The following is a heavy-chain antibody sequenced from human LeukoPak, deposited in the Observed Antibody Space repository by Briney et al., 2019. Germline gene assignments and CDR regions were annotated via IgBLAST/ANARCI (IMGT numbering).Heavy chain of an antibody. V-gene: IGHV3-30*04. CDR3: ARDSPYSQQRRVFYFDS. D-gene: IGHD6-25*01. Sequence: GGSLRLSCAASGFTFSSYAMHWVRQAPGKGLEWVAVISYDGSNKYYAGSVKGRFTISRDNSKNTLYLQMNSLRAEDTAVYYCARDSPYSQQRRVFYFDSGGQETLVTVPS. J-gene: IGHJ4*02. CDR2: ISYDGSNK. CDR1: GFTFSSYA.